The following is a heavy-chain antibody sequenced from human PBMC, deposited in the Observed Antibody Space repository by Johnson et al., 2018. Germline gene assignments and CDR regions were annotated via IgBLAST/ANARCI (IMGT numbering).Heavy chain of an antibody. CDR3: ARVPVRITIFGVVRPGLDGGH. Sequence: QVQLVQSGGGVVQPGRSLRLSCAASGFTFSSYGMHWVRQAPGKGLEWVAVISYDGSNKYYADSVKGRFTISRDNSKNTLYLQMNSLRAEDTAVYYCARVPVRITIFGVVRPGLDGGHWGQGTLVTVSS. CDR2: ISYDGSNK. D-gene: IGHD3-3*01. V-gene: IGHV3-30*03. J-gene: IGHJ1*01. CDR1: GFTFSSYG.